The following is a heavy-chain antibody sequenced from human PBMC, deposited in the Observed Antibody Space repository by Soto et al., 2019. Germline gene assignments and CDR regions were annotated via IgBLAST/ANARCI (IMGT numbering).Heavy chain of an antibody. CDR1: GFNFNDRW. Sequence: GGSLXLSCAASGFNFNDRWKNWVRQAPGKGLEWVGRIKSKFSGETTDYAAPGKDRFTISRDDSNNMLYLQVKSLKTEDTAVYYCTTDIWSTSWGQGTLVXVSS. D-gene: IGHD1-1*01. V-gene: IGHV3-15*07. J-gene: IGHJ4*02. CDR3: TTDIWSTS. CDR2: IKSKFSGETT.